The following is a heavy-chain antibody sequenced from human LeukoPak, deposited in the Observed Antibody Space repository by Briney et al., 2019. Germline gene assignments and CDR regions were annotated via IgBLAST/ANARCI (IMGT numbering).Heavy chain of an antibody. CDR3: ARTGSSSSSGPPGY. D-gene: IGHD6-6*01. J-gene: IGHJ4*02. V-gene: IGHV3-21*01. Sequence: PGGSLRLSCAASGFTSSSYSMNWVRQAPGKGLEWVSSISSSSSYIYYADSVKGRFTISRDNAKNSLYLQMNSLRAEDTAVYYCARTGSSSSSGPPGYWGQGTLVTVSS. CDR1: GFTSSSYS. CDR2: ISSSSSYI.